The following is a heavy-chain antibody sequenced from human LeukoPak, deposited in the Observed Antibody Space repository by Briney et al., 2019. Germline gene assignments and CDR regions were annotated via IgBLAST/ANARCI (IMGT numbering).Heavy chain of an antibody. D-gene: IGHD2-21*02. J-gene: IGHJ4*02. CDR1: GFTFRSFS. CDR2: ISTTAVGPNT. V-gene: IGHV3-23*01. Sequence: GGSLRLSCAASGFTFRSFSMTWVRQAPGKGLEWVSIISTTAVGPNTFYADSVKGRFTISRDDSKNTLYLQMNSLRVEDTAVYYCAKGRVTASWYFDYWGQGTLVTVSS. CDR3: AKGRVTASWYFDY.